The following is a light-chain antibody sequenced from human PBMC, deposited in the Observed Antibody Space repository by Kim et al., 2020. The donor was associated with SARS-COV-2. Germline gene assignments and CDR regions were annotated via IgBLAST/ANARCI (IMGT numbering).Light chain of an antibody. Sequence: ELTQPPSVSVSPGQTASITCSGDKLGDKYACWYQQKPGQSPVLVIYQDSKRPSGIPERFSGSNSGNTATLTISGTQAMDEADYYCQAWDSSTAVFGTG. J-gene: IGLJ1*01. CDR3: QAWDSSTAV. CDR2: QDS. CDR1: KLGDKY. V-gene: IGLV3-1*01.